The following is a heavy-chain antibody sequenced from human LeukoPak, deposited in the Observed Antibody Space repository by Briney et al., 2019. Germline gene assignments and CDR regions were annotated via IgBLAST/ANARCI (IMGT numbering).Heavy chain of an antibody. V-gene: IGHV3-7*01. CDR2: IKQDGSEK. CDR3: AREAGEYSSAFDI. Sequence: GGSLRLSCAASGFTFSSYWMSWVRQAPGKGLEWVANIKQDGSEKYYVDSVKGRFTISRDNAKNSLYLQMNSLRAEDTAVYYCAREAGEYSSAFDIWGQGTMVTVSS. D-gene: IGHD6-6*01. CDR1: GFTFSSYW. J-gene: IGHJ3*02.